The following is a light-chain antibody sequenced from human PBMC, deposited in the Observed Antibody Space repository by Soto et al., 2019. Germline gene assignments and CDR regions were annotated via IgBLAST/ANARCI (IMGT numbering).Light chain of an antibody. Sequence: QSALAQPASVSGSPGQSITISCTGTSSDVGGYNYVSWYQQYPGKAPKLIVYEVNNRPSGVSGRFSGSKSGNTASLTISGLLADDEADYYCSSYTSSTTYVFGTGTKVTVL. J-gene: IGLJ1*01. V-gene: IGLV2-14*01. CDR2: EVN. CDR1: SSDVGGYNY. CDR3: SSYTSSTTYV.